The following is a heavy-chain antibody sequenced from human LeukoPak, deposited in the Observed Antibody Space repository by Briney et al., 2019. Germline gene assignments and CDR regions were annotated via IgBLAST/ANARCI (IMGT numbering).Heavy chain of an antibody. J-gene: IGHJ6*03. Sequence: GRSLRLSCAASGFTFSSYGMHWVRQAPGKGLEWVAVIWYGGSNKYYADSVKGRFTISRDNSKNTLYLQMNSLRAEDTAVYYCAKDGSIAAAGNYYYYYYMDVWGEGTTVTVSS. CDR3: AKDGSIAAAGNYYYYYYMDV. V-gene: IGHV3-30*18. CDR2: IWYGGSNK. CDR1: GFTFSSYG. D-gene: IGHD6-13*01.